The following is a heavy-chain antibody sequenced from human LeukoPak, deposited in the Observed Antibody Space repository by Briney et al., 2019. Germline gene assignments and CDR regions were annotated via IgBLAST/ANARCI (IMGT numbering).Heavy chain of an antibody. Sequence: TLSLTCTVSGGSISSGGYYWSWIRQHPGKGLEWIGYIYYSGNTYYNPSLKSRVTISVDTSKNQFSLKLSSVTAADTAVYYCARAYYDFWSGYYTSYYGMDVWGQGTTVTVSS. CDR1: GGSISSGGYY. V-gene: IGHV4-31*03. CDR3: ARAYYDFWSGYYTSYYGMDV. J-gene: IGHJ6*02. CDR2: IYYSGNT. D-gene: IGHD3-3*01.